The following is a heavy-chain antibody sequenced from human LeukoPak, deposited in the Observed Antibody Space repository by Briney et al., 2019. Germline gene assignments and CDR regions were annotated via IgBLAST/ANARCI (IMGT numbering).Heavy chain of an antibody. CDR2: IRYDGSNK. CDR3: AKVGQQLPYYYYYYMDV. V-gene: IGHV3-30*02. D-gene: IGHD6-13*01. J-gene: IGHJ6*03. Sequence: GGSLRLSCAASGFTFSSYSMNWVRQAPGKGLEWVAFIRYDGSNKYYADSVKGRFTISRDNSKNTLYLQMNSLRAEDTAVYYCAKVGQQLPYYYYYYMDVWGKGTTVTISS. CDR1: GFTFSSYS.